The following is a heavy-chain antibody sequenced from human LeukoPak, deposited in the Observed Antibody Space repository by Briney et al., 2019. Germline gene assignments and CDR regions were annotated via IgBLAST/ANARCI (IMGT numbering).Heavy chain of an antibody. Sequence: SETLSLTCTVSGGSISSYYWSWIRQPAGKGLEWIGRIYSSGSTIYNPSLKSRVTMSVDTSKNQFSLKVSSVTAADTAVYHCARDFVSTVTRDAFDIWGQGTMVTVSS. CDR1: GGSISSYY. CDR2: IYSSGST. CDR3: ARDFVSTVTRDAFDI. V-gene: IGHV4-4*07. D-gene: IGHD4-17*01. J-gene: IGHJ3*02.